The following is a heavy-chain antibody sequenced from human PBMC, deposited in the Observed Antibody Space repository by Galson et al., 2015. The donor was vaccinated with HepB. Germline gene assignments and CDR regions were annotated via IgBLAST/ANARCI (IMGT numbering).Heavy chain of an antibody. J-gene: IGHJ4*02. CDR2: MNPNSGNT. D-gene: IGHD3-3*01. CDR1: GYTFTSYD. CDR3: ARGSPIRFLESFNDY. V-gene: IGHV1-8*01. Sequence: SVKVSCKASGYTFTSYDINWVRQATGQGLEWMGWMNPNSGNTGYAQKFQGRVTMTRNTSISTAYMELSSLRSEDTAVYYCARGSPIRFLESFNDYWAREPWSPSPQ.